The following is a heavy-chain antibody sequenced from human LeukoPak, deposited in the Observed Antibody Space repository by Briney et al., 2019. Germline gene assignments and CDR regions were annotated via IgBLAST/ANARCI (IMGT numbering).Heavy chain of an antibody. Sequence: GGSLRLSCAASGFTFDDYTMHWVRQAPGKGLEWVSLIFWDGGSTYYADSVKGRFTISRDNSKNSLYLQMNSLRPEDTALYYCAKDIVDGYNFESNTDAFDIWGQGTMVTVSS. D-gene: IGHD5-24*01. CDR1: GFTFDDYT. J-gene: IGHJ3*02. V-gene: IGHV3-43*01. CDR2: IFWDGGST. CDR3: AKDIVDGYNFESNTDAFDI.